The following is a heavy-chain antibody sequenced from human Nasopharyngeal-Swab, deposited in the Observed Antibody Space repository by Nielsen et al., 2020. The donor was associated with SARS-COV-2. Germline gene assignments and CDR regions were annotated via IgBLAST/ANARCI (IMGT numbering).Heavy chain of an antibody. CDR2: IGTSGTTM. Sequence: GGSLRLSCAAAGFTFNNFELTWVRQAPGKGLEWLSSIGTSGTTMYYADSVKGRFTISRDDAKNSLYLQMNSLRVEDTAVYYCARGSLFDSSGYYLDFDAWGRGTLVTVSS. CDR1: GFTFNNFE. V-gene: IGHV3-48*03. J-gene: IGHJ4*02. D-gene: IGHD3-22*01. CDR3: ARGSLFDSSGYYLDFDA.